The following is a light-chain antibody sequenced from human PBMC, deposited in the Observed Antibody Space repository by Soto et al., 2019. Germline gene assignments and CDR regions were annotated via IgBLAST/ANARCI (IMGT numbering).Light chain of an antibody. CDR2: GAS. J-gene: IGKJ5*01. CDR1: QSISGW. CDR3: QQYDNVFT. V-gene: IGKV1-33*01. Sequence: DIQMTQSPSTLSASVGDRVTITCRASQSISGWLAWYQQKPGKAPKLLIYGASNLETGVPSRFSGSGSGTDFTFTISSLQPEDIATYFCQQYDNVFTFGQGTRLEIK.